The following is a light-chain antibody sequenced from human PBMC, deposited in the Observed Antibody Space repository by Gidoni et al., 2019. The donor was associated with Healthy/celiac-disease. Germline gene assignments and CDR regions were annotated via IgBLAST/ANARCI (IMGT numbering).Light chain of an antibody. Sequence: QSALPQPASASGSPGQSITISCTGTSSDVGSYNLVSWYQQHPGKAPKLMIYEVSKRPSGVSNRFSGSKSGNTASLTISGLQAEDEADYYCCSYAGSVVFGGGTKLTVL. CDR2: EVS. J-gene: IGLJ2*01. CDR1: SSDVGSYNL. V-gene: IGLV2-23*02. CDR3: CSYAGSVV.